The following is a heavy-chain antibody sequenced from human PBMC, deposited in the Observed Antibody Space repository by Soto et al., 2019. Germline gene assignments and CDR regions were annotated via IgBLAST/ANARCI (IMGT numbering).Heavy chain of an antibody. V-gene: IGHV3-21*04. CDR3: ARDTDCSFFY. Sequence: GGSLRLSCAASGFTFSGYSMSWVRQAPGMGLEWVSFIGTSTTETYYADSVKGRFTISRDNAKNSLYLQMNSLRADDTGMYYWARDTDCSFFYWGQETLVTVSS. D-gene: IGHD3-3*02. CDR1: GFTFSGYS. CDR2: IGTSTTET. J-gene: IGHJ4*02.